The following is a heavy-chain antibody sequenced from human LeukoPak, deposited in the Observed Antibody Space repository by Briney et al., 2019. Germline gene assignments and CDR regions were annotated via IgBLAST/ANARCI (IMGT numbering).Heavy chain of an antibody. D-gene: IGHD2-15*01. CDR3: ARCRYSAAGWSCDI. CDR1: GFTFRDYW. J-gene: IGHJ3*02. CDR2: IKQDASVK. V-gene: IGHV3-7*03. Sequence: GGALRLSCSASGFTFRDYWMSWVRLAPGKGLEWVANIKQDASVKYYVDSVKGRFTVSRDNAECALFVQMSRLRVEDTVVYYCARCRYSAAGWSCDIWGQGTRVTVSP.